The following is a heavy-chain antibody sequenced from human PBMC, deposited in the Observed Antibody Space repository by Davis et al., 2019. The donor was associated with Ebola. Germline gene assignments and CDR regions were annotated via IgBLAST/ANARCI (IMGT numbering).Heavy chain of an antibody. D-gene: IGHD6-13*01. V-gene: IGHV1-2*04. CDR1: GGTFSSYA. Sequence: AASVKVSCKASGGTFSSYAISWVRQAPGQGLEWMGWINPNSGGTNYAQKFQGWVTMTRDTSISTAYMELSRLRSDDTAVYYCARGPFSIAAAGDFYYYYYGMDVWGQGTTVTVSS. CDR2: INPNSGGT. J-gene: IGHJ6*02. CDR3: ARGPFSIAAAGDFYYYYYGMDV.